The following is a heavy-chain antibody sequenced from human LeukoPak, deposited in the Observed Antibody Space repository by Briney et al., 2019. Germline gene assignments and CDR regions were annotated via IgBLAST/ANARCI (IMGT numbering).Heavy chain of an antibody. D-gene: IGHD2-2*01. V-gene: IGHV4-4*07. Sequence: SETLSLTCAVSGGSISSYYWSWIRQPAGKGLEWIGRIYTSGSTNYNPSLKSRVTMSVDTSKNQFSLELSSVTAADTAMYYCARDRELVGGGDCSSTNCSPWYYYYMDVWGKGTTVTVSS. J-gene: IGHJ6*03. CDR3: ARDRELVGGGDCSSTNCSPWYYYYMDV. CDR1: GGSISSYY. CDR2: IYTSGST.